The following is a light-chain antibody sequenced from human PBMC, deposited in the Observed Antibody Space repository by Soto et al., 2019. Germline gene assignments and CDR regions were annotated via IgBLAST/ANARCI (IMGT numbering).Light chain of an antibody. Sequence: EMVLTQSPATLSVSPGERATLSCRASQSVDSNLAWYQQKPGQSPRLIIYDVSTRVTGIPARFSGDGSGTEFTLTLSSLQSEDVAVYYCQHHNNWPPYTFGQGTKLEIK. V-gene: IGKV3-15*01. J-gene: IGKJ2*01. CDR3: QHHNNWPPYT. CDR1: QSVDSN. CDR2: DVS.